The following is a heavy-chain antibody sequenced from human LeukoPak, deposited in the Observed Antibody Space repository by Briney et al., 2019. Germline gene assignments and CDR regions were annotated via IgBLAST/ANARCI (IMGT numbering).Heavy chain of an antibody. Sequence: ASVKVFCKASGYTFTSYDINWVRQATGQGLEWMGWMNPNSGNTGYAQKFQGRVTMTRNTSISTAYMELSSLRSEDTAVYYCAREDSSGWYSGSYNWFDPWGQGTLVTVSS. V-gene: IGHV1-8*01. CDR1: GYTFTSYD. J-gene: IGHJ5*02. D-gene: IGHD6-19*01. CDR2: MNPNSGNT. CDR3: AREDSSGWYSGSYNWFDP.